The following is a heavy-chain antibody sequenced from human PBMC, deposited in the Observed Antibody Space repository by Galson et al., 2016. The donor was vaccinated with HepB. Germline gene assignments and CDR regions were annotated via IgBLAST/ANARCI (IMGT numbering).Heavy chain of an antibody. CDR2: INTSNGNT. V-gene: IGHV1-3*04. CDR1: GYTFTNYA. CDR3: TRNAGGYNFGD. D-gene: IGHD5-24*01. J-gene: IGHJ4*02. Sequence: SVKVSCKASGYTFTNYAIHWVRQAPGQRLEWMGWINTSNGNTKYSQKLQGRVTITRDTSAKIVYMELSSLISEDTAVFYCTRNAGGYNFGDWGQGPLVTVSS.